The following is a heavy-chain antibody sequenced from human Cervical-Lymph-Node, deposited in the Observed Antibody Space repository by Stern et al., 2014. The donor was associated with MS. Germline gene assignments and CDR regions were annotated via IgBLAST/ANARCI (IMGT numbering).Heavy chain of an antibody. V-gene: IGHV1-18*04. CDR1: GYTFTSYG. CDR2: ISAYNGNT. Sequence: QVQLVQSGAEVKKPGASVKVSCKASGYTFTSYGISWVRQAPGQGLEWMGWISAYNGNTNYAQKLQGRVTMTTDTSTSTAYMELRSLRSDDTAVYYCARVLNYYDSSGYYFIYFDYWGQGTLVTVSS. D-gene: IGHD3-22*01. J-gene: IGHJ4*02. CDR3: ARVLNYYDSSGYYFIYFDY.